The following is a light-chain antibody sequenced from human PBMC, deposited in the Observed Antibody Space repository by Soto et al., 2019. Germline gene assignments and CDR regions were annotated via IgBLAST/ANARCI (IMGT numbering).Light chain of an antibody. V-gene: IGKV1-6*01. CDR1: QGIRND. CDR3: QQSYTSPVT. J-gene: IGKJ4*01. CDR2: AAS. Sequence: AIQMTQSPSSLSASVGDRVTITFLASQGIRNDLGWYQQKPGKAPKLLIYAASSLQSGVPSRFIGSGSGTDFTLTISSLQPEDFGTYYCQQSYTSPVTFGGGTKVDNK.